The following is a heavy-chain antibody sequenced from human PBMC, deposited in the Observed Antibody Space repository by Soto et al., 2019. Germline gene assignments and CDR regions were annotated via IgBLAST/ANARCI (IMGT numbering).Heavy chain of an antibody. J-gene: IGHJ6*02. V-gene: IGHV3-30*03. D-gene: IGHD3-3*01. CDR3: ASCERFPRVGVDYYALDV. Sequence: PGGSLRLSCAASGFTINRNDMYWVRQAPGKGLEWVAVMSFDGSHQHYADSVKGRFTISRDNSKNTLSLEMNSLRRDDTAVYYCASCERFPRVGVDYYALDVWGQGTTVTVSS. CDR2: MSFDGSHQ. CDR1: GFTINRND.